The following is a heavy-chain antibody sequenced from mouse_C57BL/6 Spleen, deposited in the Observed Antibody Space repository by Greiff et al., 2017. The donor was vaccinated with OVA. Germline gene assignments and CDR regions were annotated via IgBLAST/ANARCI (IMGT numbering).Heavy chain of an antibody. D-gene: IGHD4-1*01. CDR1: GYTFTSYW. CDR3: TRLRTGTGPFDY. Sequence: VQLQQSGTVLARPGASVKMSCKTSGYTFTSYWMHWVKQRPGQGLEWIGAIYPGNSDTSYNQKFKGKAKLTAVTSASTAYMELSSLTNEDSAVYYCTRLRTGTGPFDYWGQGTTLTVSS. V-gene: IGHV1-5*01. J-gene: IGHJ2*01. CDR2: IYPGNSDT.